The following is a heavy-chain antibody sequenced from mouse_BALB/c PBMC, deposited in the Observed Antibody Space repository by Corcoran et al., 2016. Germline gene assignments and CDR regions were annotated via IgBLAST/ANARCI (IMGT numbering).Heavy chain of an antibody. Sequence: EVQLQQSGPGPVKPGAPVNMSCKASGYTVTDSYMKWVKQRHGKSLEWIGDINPNNGGTSYNQKFKGKATLTVDKSSSTAYMQLNSLTSEDSAVYYCARWGYRYDADYWGQGTTLSVSS. CDR2: INPNNGGT. CDR1: GYTVTDSY. J-gene: IGHJ2*01. CDR3: ARWGYRYDADY. D-gene: IGHD2-14*01. V-gene: IGHV1-26*01.